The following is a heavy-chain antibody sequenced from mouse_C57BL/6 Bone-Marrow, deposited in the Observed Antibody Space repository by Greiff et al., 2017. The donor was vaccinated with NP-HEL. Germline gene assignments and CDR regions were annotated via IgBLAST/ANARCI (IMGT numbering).Heavy chain of an antibody. Sequence: VQLQESGPELVKPGASVKISCKASGYAFSSSWMNWVKQRPGKGLEWIGRIYPGDGDTNYNGKFKGKATLTADKSSSTAYMQLSSLTSEDSAVYFCARGDYDGWGQGTTLTVSS. CDR1: GYAFSSSW. J-gene: IGHJ2*01. CDR2: IYPGDGDT. CDR3: ARGDYDG. D-gene: IGHD2-4*01. V-gene: IGHV1-82*01.